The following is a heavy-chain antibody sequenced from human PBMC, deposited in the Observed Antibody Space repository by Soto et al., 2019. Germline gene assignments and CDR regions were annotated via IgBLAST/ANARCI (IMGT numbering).Heavy chain of an antibody. CDR2: IGYSGAT. Sequence: SETLFLTCTVSGGSITSGGSFWSWIRQHPGKGPEWIAFIGYSGATSYNPSLASRVTISADTYKSQFSLNLRSVTAADTAVYYCARGGASSKWFAPWGQGTLVTVSS. D-gene: IGHD2-15*01. CDR1: GGSITSGGSF. J-gene: IGHJ5*02. CDR3: ARGGASSKWFAP. V-gene: IGHV4-31*03.